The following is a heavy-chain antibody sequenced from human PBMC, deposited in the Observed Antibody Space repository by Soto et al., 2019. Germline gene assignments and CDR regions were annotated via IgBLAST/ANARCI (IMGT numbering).Heavy chain of an antibody. Sequence: SETLSLTCTVSGGSISSYYWSWIRQPPGKGLEWIGYIYYSGSTNYNPSLKSRVTISVDTSKNQFSLKLSSVTAADTAVYYCARSRGYFDYWGQGTLVTVSS. J-gene: IGHJ4*02. V-gene: IGHV4-59*01. CDR2: IYYSGST. CDR1: GGSISSYY. D-gene: IGHD3-16*01. CDR3: ARSRGYFDY.